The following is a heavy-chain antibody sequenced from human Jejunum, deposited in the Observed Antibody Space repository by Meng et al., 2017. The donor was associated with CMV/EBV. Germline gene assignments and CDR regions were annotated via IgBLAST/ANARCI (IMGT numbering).Heavy chain of an antibody. Sequence: SGFTFSYYEMNWVRLAPGKGLEWLSYISVAGGTIHYADSVKGRFITSRDNAKSFLYLQMNSLRAEDTAVYYCAREYSSSSGDCFDHWGQGTLVTVSS. CDR3: AREYSSSSGDCFDH. V-gene: IGHV3-48*03. CDR2: ISVAGGTI. CDR1: GFTFSYYE. D-gene: IGHD6-6*01. J-gene: IGHJ4*02.